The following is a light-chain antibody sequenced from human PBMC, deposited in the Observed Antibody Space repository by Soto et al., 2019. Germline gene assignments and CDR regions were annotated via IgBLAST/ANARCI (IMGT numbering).Light chain of an antibody. CDR1: QSVSSSY. J-gene: IGKJ4*01. Sequence: EIVLTQSPGTLSLSPGERATLSCRASQSVSSSYLAWYQQKPGQAPRLLIYDASSRATGIPDRFSGSGSETDFTLTISRLEPEDFAVYYCQQYGSSPRTFGGGTMVEIK. CDR2: DAS. CDR3: QQYGSSPRT. V-gene: IGKV3-20*01.